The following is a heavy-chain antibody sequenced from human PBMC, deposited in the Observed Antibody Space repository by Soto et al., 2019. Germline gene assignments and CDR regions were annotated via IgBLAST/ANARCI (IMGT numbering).Heavy chain of an antibody. CDR1: GFTFSSYA. CDR3: AREWAWGYCGYDSLLFAP. Sequence: PGGSLRLSCAASGFTFSSYAMHWVRQAPGKGLEWVAVISYDGSNKYYADSVKGRFTISRDNSKNTLYLQMNSLRAEDTAVYYCAREWAWGYCGYDSLLFAPWAQRPPVPVPQ. CDR2: ISYDGSNK. D-gene: IGHD5-12*01. J-gene: IGHJ5*02. V-gene: IGHV3-30-3*01.